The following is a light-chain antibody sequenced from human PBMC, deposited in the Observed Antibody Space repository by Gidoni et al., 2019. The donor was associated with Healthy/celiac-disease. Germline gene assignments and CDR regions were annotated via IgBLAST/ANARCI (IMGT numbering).Light chain of an antibody. J-gene: IGKJ3*01. CDR1: QSVLYSSNNKNY. V-gene: IGKV4-1*01. CDR2: WAS. CDR3: QQYYSTPFT. Sequence: DIVMTQAPDSLAVSLGERATINCKASQSVLYSSNNKNYLAWYQQKPGQPPKLLIYWASTRESGVPDQFSGSGSGTDFTLTISSLQAEDVAVYYCQQYYSTPFTFGPQTKVAIK.